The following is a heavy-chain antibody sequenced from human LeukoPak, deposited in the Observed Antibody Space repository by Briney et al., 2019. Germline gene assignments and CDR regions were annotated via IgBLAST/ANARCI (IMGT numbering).Heavy chain of an antibody. CDR2: IIPIFGTA. J-gene: IGHJ3*02. Sequence: ASVKVSCKASGGTFSSYAISWVRQAPGQGLEWMGGIIPIFGTANYAQKFQGRVTITADKSTSTAYMELSSLRSEDTAAYYCARGLVSDAFDIWGQGTMVTVSS. CDR1: GGTFSSYA. CDR3: ARGLVSDAFDI. D-gene: IGHD6-19*01. V-gene: IGHV1-69*06.